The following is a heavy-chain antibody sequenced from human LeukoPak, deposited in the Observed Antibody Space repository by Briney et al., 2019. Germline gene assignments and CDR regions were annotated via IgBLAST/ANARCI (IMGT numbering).Heavy chain of an antibody. CDR2: IRYDGSNK. CDR3: AKEAYYYGSGSYYYYMDV. J-gene: IGHJ6*03. CDR1: GFTFSSYG. Sequence: PGGSLRLSCAASGFTFSSYGMHWVRQAPGKGLEWVAFIRYDGSNKYYADSVKGRFTISRDNSKNTLYLQMNSLRAEDTAVYYCAKEAYYYGSGSYYYYMDVWGKGTTVTISS. V-gene: IGHV3-30*02. D-gene: IGHD3-10*01.